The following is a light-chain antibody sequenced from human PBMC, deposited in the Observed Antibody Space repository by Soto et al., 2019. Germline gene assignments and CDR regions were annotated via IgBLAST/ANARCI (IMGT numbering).Light chain of an antibody. CDR3: QHYNSYSEA. J-gene: IGKJ1*01. V-gene: IGKV1-5*03. CDR2: KAS. CDR1: QSIDTW. Sequence: DIQMTQSPSTLSASVGDRVTITCRASQSIDTWLAWYQQKPGEVPKVLIYKASTLKSGVPSRFSGSGSGTEFTLTISSLQPDDFATYYCQHYNSYSEAFGQGTKVDIK.